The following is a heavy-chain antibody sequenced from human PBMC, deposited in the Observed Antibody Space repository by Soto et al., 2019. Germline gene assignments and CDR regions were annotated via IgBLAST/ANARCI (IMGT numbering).Heavy chain of an antibody. V-gene: IGHV1-18*04. CDR2: ISAYNGNK. Sequence: ASVKVSCKASGYMFTTYGISWVRQAPGQGLEWMAWISAYNGNKKYAQKFQDRVTVTIHTSSTTVSMELRNLTSDDTAIYYCARTGGGMAARPLEYWGQGTLVTVSS. J-gene: IGHJ4*02. CDR1: GYMFTTYG. CDR3: ARTGGGMAARPLEY. D-gene: IGHD6-6*01.